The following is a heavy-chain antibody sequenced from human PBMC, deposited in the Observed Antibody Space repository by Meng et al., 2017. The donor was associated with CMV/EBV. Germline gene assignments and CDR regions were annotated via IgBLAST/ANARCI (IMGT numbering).Heavy chain of an antibody. D-gene: IGHD2-8*02. CDR2: IYSGGST. CDR1: GFTFSDYY. V-gene: IGHV3-66*02. Sequence: CAASGFTFSDYYMSWIRQAPGKGLEWVSIIYSGGSTYYADSVKGRFTISRDNSKNTLYLQMNSLRAEDTAVYYCATGLNGLLATFDYWGQGTVVTVSS. J-gene: IGHJ4*02. CDR3: ATGLNGLLATFDY.